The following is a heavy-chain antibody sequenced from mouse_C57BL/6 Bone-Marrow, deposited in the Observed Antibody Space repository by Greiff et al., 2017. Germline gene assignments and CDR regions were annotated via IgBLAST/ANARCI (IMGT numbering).Heavy chain of an antibody. J-gene: IGHJ2*01. CDR3: TGRNYYGSSRPFDY. CDR2: IYPGSGST. CDR1: GYTFTSYW. Sequence: QVQLQQPGAELVKPGASVKMSCKASGYTFTSYWITWVKQRPGQGLEWIGDIYPGSGSTNYNEKFKSKATLTVDTSSSPAYMQLSSLASEDSAVYYCTGRNYYGSSRPFDYWGQGTTLTVSS. D-gene: IGHD1-1*01. V-gene: IGHV1-55*01.